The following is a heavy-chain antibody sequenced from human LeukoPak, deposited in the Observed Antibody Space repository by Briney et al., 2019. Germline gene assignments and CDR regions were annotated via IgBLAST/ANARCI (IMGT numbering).Heavy chain of an antibody. D-gene: IGHD3-10*01. Sequence: GGSLRLSCAASGFTFSSYWMSWVRPAPGKGLEWVANIKQDGSEKYYVDSVKGRFTISRDDAKNSLYLQMNSLRAEDTAVYYCARVIMVRGVIRGYYFDYWGQGTLVTVSS. V-gene: IGHV3-7*01. CDR3: ARVIMVRGVIRGYYFDY. J-gene: IGHJ4*02. CDR1: GFTFSSYW. CDR2: IKQDGSEK.